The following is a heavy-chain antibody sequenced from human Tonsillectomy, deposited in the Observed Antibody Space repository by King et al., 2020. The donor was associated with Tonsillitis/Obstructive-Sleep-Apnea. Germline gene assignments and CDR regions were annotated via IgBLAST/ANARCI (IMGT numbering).Heavy chain of an antibody. CDR2: ISSNGGSA. CDR3: VKLGGFVELLS. CDR1: GFTFSSYA. D-gene: IGHD3-10*01. V-gene: IGHV3-64D*06. Sequence: VQLVESGGGLVQPGGSLRLSCSASGFTFSSYAMHWVRQTPGKGLEYVSGISSNGGSAYYADSVKGRITISRDNSKNTLYLQMNSLRAEDTAVYYCVKLGGFVELLSWGQGTLVTVSS. J-gene: IGHJ4*02.